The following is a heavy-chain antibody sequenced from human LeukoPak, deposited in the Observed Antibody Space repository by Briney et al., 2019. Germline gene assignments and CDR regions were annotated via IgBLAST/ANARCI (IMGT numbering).Heavy chain of an antibody. Sequence: SETLSLTCTVSGGSISSGSYYWSWIRQPAGKGLEWIGRIYTSGSTNYNPSLKSRVTISVDTSKNQFSLKLSSVTAADTAVYYCARCYSSSSYGWFDPWGQGTLVTVSS. CDR2: IYTSGST. D-gene: IGHD6-6*01. CDR3: ARCYSSSSYGWFDP. V-gene: IGHV4-61*02. J-gene: IGHJ5*02. CDR1: GGSISSGSYY.